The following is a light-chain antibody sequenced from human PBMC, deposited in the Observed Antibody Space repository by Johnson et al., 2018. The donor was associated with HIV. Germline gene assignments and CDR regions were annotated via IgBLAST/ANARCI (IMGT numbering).Light chain of an antibody. CDR2: DNN. CDR3: ETWDSRRSGYYV. CDR1: SSNIGNNY. J-gene: IGLJ1*01. V-gene: IGLV1-51*01. Sequence: QSVLTQPPSVSAAPGQKVTISCSGSSSNIGNNYVSWYQQLPGTAPKLLIYDNNKRPSGIPDRFSGSKSGTSATLGITGLQTGDEADYYCETWDSRRSGYYVLGSGTMLTVL.